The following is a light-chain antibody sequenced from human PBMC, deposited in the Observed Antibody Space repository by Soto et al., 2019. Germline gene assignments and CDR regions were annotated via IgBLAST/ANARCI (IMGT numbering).Light chain of an antibody. CDR3: QQRNVWTPVT. V-gene: IGKV3-11*01. CDR2: GAF. Sequence: EIVFTQSPGTLSLSPGERATLSCRASQSVSSNYLAWYQQKPGQAPRLLIYGAFNRATGIPARFSGSGSGTDFTLTISSLEPEDSAVYYCQQRNVWTPVTFGQGTRLEIK. CDR1: QSVSSNY. J-gene: IGKJ5*01.